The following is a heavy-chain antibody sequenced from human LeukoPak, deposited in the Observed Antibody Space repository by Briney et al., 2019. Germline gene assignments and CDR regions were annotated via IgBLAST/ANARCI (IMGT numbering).Heavy chain of an antibody. D-gene: IGHD5-12*01. CDR3: ARDLVVATTYYYYGMDV. CDR2: IYAGGST. Sequence: GGSLRLSCAASGFTVSSNYTSWVRQAPGKGLEWVAVIYAGGSTYYADSVKGRFTISRDNSKNTLYLQMNSLRAEDTAVYYCARDLVVATTYYYYGMDVWGQGTTVTVSS. V-gene: IGHV3-66*01. CDR1: GFTVSSNY. J-gene: IGHJ6*02.